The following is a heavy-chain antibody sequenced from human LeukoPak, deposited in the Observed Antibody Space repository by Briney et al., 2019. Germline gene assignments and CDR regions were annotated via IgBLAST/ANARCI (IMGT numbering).Heavy chain of an antibody. CDR3: ARAMIVEAADAFDI. CDR2: IYSGGNT. J-gene: IGHJ3*02. D-gene: IGHD3-22*01. Sequence: GGSLRLSCAASGFTFSSNYMSWVRQAPGRGLEWVSVIYSGGNTYYPDSVKGRFTISRDNSKNTLYLQMNSLRAEDTAVYYCARAMIVEAADAFDIWGQGTMVTVSS. CDR1: GFTFSSNY. V-gene: IGHV3-66*01.